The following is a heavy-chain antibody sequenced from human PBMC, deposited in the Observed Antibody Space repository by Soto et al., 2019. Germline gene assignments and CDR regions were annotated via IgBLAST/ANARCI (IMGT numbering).Heavy chain of an antibody. D-gene: IGHD6-25*01. Sequence: GGSLRLSCAASGFTFSSYAMSWVRQAPGKGLEWVSAISGSGGSTYYADTVKGRFTISRDNSKNTLYLQMISLRAEDTAVYYCAKENAATLAQSDYWGRGTLVTVSS. CDR3: AKENAATLAQSDY. CDR1: GFTFSSYA. CDR2: ISGSGGST. J-gene: IGHJ4*02. V-gene: IGHV3-23*01.